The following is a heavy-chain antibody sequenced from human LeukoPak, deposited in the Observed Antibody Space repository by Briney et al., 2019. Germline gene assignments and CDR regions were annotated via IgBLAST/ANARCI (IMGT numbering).Heavy chain of an antibody. CDR3: AREGGPYRPLDY. Sequence: SETLSLTCTVSGGSISSHHWNWIRQPPGKGLEWIGNIFYSGSTNYNPSLKSRVTISVDTSKTQISLKLSSVTAADTAVYYCAREGGPYRPLDYSGQGTLVTVSS. J-gene: IGHJ4*02. CDR1: GGSISSHH. CDR2: IFYSGST. V-gene: IGHV4-59*11.